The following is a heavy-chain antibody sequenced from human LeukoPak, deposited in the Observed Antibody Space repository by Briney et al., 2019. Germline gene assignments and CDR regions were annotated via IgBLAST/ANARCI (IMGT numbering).Heavy chain of an antibody. CDR1: GVSTTNGIYY. D-gene: IGHD6-19*01. Sequence: SETLSLTCTVSGVSTTNGIYYWAWIRQPPGKGLEWIGSVHNVGSTYYNLSLRSRVTMSIDTSKNQFSLRPNSVTAADTAVYYCARHAEYNSGWHFYLDHWGQGILVTVSS. CDR2: VHNVGST. J-gene: IGHJ4*02. CDR3: ARHAEYNSGWHFYLDH. V-gene: IGHV4-39*01.